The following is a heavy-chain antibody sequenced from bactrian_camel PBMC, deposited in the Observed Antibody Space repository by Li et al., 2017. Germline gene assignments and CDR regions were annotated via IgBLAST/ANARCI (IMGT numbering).Heavy chain of an antibody. CDR3: AAGVALWNSKTCLRTQYSD. V-gene: IGHV3S53*01. Sequence: VQLVESGGGSVQPGGSLRLSCVASGYRCSSGSMGWYRQAPGKERAAVSSIGSDGSTYYSDAVKGRFTISRDNAKNTVYLQMNSLKPEDTAMYYCAAGVALWNSKTCLRTQYSDWGQGTQVTVS. J-gene: IGHJ4*01. D-gene: IGHD4*01. CDR1: GYRCSSGS. CDR2: IGSDGST.